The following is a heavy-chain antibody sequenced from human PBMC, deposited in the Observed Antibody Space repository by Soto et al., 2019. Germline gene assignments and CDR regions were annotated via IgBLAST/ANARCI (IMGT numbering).Heavy chain of an antibody. CDR3: ARYTNFSPYYHGVDV. J-gene: IGHJ6*02. CDR1: GVSISSGDYY. V-gene: IGHV4-30-4*01. D-gene: IGHD2-8*01. Sequence: QVQLQESGPGLVKPSQSVSLTCTVSGVSISSGDYYWSWIRKPPGKGLEWIGYIYYSGNTNYAPSLGSRLTISIDTSRNQFSLRLMSVTAADTAIYYCARYTNFSPYYHGVDVWGQGTTVTVSS. CDR2: IYYSGNT.